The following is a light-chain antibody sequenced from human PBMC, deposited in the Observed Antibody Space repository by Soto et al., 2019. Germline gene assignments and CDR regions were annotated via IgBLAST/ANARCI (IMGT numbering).Light chain of an antibody. J-gene: IGKJ1*01. Sequence: DIQMTQSPSTLSASVGDRVTITCRASQSITNWLAWYQQKPGKAPKLLMYDASSLHSGVPSRFSGSGSGTEFTLTISSRQHDDFATYYCQQYNGYPLTFGLGTKVEIK. CDR2: DAS. CDR1: QSITNW. V-gene: IGKV1-5*01. CDR3: QQYNGYPLT.